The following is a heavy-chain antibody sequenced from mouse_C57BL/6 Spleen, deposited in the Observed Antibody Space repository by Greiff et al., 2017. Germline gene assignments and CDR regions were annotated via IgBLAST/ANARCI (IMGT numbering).Heavy chain of an antibody. CDR1: GYSITSGYY. CDR2: ISYDGSN. Sequence: VQLQQSGPGLVKPSQSLSLTCSVTGYSITSGYYWNWIRQFPGNKLEWMGYISYDGSNNYNPYLKNGISITRDTSKNQFCLKLNSVTTEDTATYYCARDQDYDYFDYWGQGTTLTVSS. D-gene: IGHD2-4*01. J-gene: IGHJ2*01. CDR3: ARDQDYDYFDY. V-gene: IGHV3-6*01.